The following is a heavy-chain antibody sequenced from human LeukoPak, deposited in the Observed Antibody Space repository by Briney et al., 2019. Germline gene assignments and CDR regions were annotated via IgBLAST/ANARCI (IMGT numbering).Heavy chain of an antibody. CDR2: IIPIFGTA. Sequence: SVKVSCKASGGTFSSYAISWVRQAPGQGLEWMGGIIPIFGTANYAQKFQGRVTITTDESTSTAYMELSSLRSEDTAVYYCAIPYDFGDYYYMDVWGKGTTVTVSS. D-gene: IGHD3-3*01. V-gene: IGHV1-69*05. J-gene: IGHJ6*03. CDR1: GGTFSSYA. CDR3: AIPYDFGDYYYMDV.